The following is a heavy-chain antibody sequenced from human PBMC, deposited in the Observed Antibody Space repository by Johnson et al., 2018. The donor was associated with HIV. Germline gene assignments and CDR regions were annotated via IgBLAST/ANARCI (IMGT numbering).Heavy chain of an antibody. CDR1: GFTFDDYG. Sequence: VQLVESGGGLVQPGGSLRLSCAASGFTFDDYGMSWVRQAPGKGLEWVSGINWNGGSTGYADSVKGRFTISSDNAKNSLYLQMNNLRAEDTAVYYCAKRGRCSGGTCSTYDAFDIWGQGTMVTVSS. J-gene: IGHJ3*02. CDR2: INWNGGST. D-gene: IGHD2-15*01. CDR3: AKRGRCSGGTCSTYDAFDI. V-gene: IGHV3-20*04.